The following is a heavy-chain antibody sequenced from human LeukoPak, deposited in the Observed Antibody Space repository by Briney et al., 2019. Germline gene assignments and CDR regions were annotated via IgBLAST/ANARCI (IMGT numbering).Heavy chain of an antibody. V-gene: IGHV1-2*02. J-gene: IGHJ4*02. CDR1: GYTFTGYY. D-gene: IGHD6-19*01. CDR3: ARGDSSGWYSYGDLDY. Sequence: GASVKVSCKASGYTFTGYYTHWVRQAPGQGLEWMGWINPNSGGTNYAQKFQGRVTMTRDTSISTAYMELSRLRSDDTAVYYCARGDSSGWYSYGDLDYWGQGTLVTVSS. CDR2: INPNSGGT.